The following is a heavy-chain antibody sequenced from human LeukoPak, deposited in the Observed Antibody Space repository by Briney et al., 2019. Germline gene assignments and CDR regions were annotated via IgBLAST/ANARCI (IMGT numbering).Heavy chain of an antibody. CDR2: ISGSGGNT. D-gene: IGHD3-22*01. J-gene: IGHJ3*02. V-gene: IGHV3-23*01. CDR1: GFTFSSYA. Sequence: PGGSLRLSCAACGFTFSSYAMSWVRQAPGKGLEWVSSISGSGGNTFYADSVKGRFTISRDNSKNTLYLQMNSLRDEDTAVYYCARAAPYYYDSSGYSAFDSWGQGTMVTVSA. CDR3: ARAAPYYYDSSGYSAFDS.